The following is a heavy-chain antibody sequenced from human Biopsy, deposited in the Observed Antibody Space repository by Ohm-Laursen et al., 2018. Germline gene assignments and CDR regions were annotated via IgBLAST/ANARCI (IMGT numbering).Heavy chain of an antibody. CDR3: ASVAGPRTDYYYSNMDV. CDR1: DGSFSGYY. Sequence: SETLSLTCTVYDGSFSGYYWSWLRQSPGKGLEWIGEIYPSGVTNYNPSLAGRVSISLDTSKNHLSLNLSSVTAADTAVYYCASVAGPRTDYYYSNMDVWGRGTTVTVSS. CDR2: IYPSGVT. V-gene: IGHV4-34*01. J-gene: IGHJ6*02. D-gene: IGHD2-2*01.